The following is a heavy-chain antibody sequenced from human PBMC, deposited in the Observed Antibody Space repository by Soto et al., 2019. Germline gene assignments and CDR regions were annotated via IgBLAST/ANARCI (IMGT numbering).Heavy chain of an antibody. CDR3: EKVGGGSGWHNNAFDI. CDR1: GFTFSRSA. V-gene: IGHV3-23*01. D-gene: IGHD6-19*01. J-gene: IGHJ3*02. CDR2: ITGSGGNT. Sequence: EVQLLESGGGLVQPGGSLRLSCAASGFTFSRSAMSWVRQAPGKGLEWVSAITGSGGNTYYADSVKGRFTISRDNSKNTVYMQTNGRGVEDTAIYYCEKVGGGSGWHNNAFDIGAQGTTVTFFS.